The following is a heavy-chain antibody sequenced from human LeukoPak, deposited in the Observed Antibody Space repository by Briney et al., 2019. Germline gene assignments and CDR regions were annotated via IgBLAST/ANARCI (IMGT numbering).Heavy chain of an antibody. J-gene: IGHJ4*02. CDR3: ATQALAYCGGDCYSGYFDY. CDR2: ISSSSSYI. CDR1: GFTFSSYS. Sequence: GGSLRLSCAASGFTFSSYSMNWVRQAPGKGLEWVSCISSSSSYIYYADSVKGRFTISRDNSKNTLYLQMNSLRAEDTAVYYCATQALAYCGGDCYSGYFDYWGQGTLVTVSS. D-gene: IGHD2-21*02. V-gene: IGHV3-21*01.